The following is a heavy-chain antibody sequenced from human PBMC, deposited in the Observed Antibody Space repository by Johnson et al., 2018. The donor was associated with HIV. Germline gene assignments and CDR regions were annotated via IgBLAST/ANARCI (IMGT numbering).Heavy chain of an antibody. D-gene: IGHD3-22*01. CDR1: EFTFDDYA. CDR2: IKQDGSEK. V-gene: IGHV3-30*18. J-gene: IGHJ3*02. CDR3: AKEGYYYDSKNDAFDI. Sequence: QEQLVESGGGLVQPGRSLRLSCAASEFTFDDYAMHWVRQAPGKGLEWVANIKQDGSEKYYADSVKGRFTISRDNSKNTLYLQMNSLRAEDTAVYYCAKEGYYYDSKNDAFDIWGQGTMVTVSS.